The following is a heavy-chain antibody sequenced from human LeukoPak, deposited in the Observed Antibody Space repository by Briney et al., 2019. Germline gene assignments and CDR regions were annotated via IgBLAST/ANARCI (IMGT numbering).Heavy chain of an antibody. J-gene: IGHJ3*02. CDR3: AKSNGYGLVDI. CDR1: GGSISSTNW. CDR2: IYHSGST. D-gene: IGHD3-10*01. V-gene: IGHV4-4*02. Sequence: PSETLSLTCAVSGGSISSTNWWSWVRQPPGKGLEWIGEIYHSGSTNYNPSLKSRVTISLDTSRNQFSLKLNSVTAADTAVYYCAKSNGYGLVDIWGQGTMVTVSS.